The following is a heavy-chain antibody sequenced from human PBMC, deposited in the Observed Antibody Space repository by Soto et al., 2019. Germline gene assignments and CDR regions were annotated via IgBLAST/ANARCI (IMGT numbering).Heavy chain of an antibody. CDR3: ARVLEGSSWNAIDF. CDR2: IIPIFGTP. CDR1: EGTFKNYA. V-gene: IGHV1-69*06. J-gene: IGHJ4*02. D-gene: IGHD6-13*01. Sequence: GALEKVSCKASEGTFKNYAISWIRQAPGHGLEWMGGIIPIFGTPNYAQKFQGRVTISADKTTTTAYMDLTSLISDDTAVYYCARVLEGSSWNAIDFWGPGTLVTVSS.